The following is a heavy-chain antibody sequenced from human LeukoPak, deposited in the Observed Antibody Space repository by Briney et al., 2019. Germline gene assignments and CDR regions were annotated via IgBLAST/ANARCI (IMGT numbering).Heavy chain of an antibody. J-gene: IGHJ3*02. D-gene: IGHD4-17*01. Sequence: GGCLRLSCAASEFTFSSYSMSWVRQAPGKGLEWVSSISGSGGSTQYADSVQGRFAISRDNSKSTLYLQMNSLRVEDTAMYFCARDPNGDYIGTFDMWGRGTMVSVSS. CDR2: ISGSGGST. CDR1: EFTFSSYS. CDR3: ARDPNGDYIGTFDM. V-gene: IGHV3-23*01.